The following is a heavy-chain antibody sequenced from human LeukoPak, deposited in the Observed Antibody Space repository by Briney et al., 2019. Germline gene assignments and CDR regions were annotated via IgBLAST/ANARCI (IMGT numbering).Heavy chain of an antibody. Sequence: SETLSLTCTVSGGSISSGSYYWSWIRQPAGKGLEWIGRIYTSGSTNYNPSLKSRVTISVDTSKNQFSLKLSSVTAADTAVYYCARDYYDSSGYYNWFDPWGPGTLVTVSS. V-gene: IGHV4-61*02. CDR1: GGSISSGSYY. J-gene: IGHJ5*02. CDR3: ARDYYDSSGYYNWFDP. D-gene: IGHD3-22*01. CDR2: IYTSGST.